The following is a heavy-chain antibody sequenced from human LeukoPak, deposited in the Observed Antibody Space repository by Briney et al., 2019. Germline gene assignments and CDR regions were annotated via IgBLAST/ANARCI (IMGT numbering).Heavy chain of an antibody. J-gene: IGHJ4*02. CDR2: IDTSGTVI. Sequence: PGGSLRLSCAASTFTFSRYEMNWVRQAPGKGLEWISYIDTSGTVIYYADSVKGRFTISRDNARSSLFLQMNSLRAEDTAVYYCAREVVTAIRYFDYWGQGTLVTVSS. V-gene: IGHV3-48*03. D-gene: IGHD2-21*02. CDR1: TFTFSRYE. CDR3: AREVVTAIRYFDY.